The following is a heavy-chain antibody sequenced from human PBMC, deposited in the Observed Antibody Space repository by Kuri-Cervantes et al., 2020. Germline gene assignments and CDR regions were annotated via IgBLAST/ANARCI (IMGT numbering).Heavy chain of an antibody. Sequence: GESLKISCAASGFTFSSYSMNWVRQAPGKGLEWVSYISSSSTIYYADSVKGRFTISRDNAKNSLYLQMNSLRDEDTAVYYCARVQGDTAIEFDYWGQGTLVTVSS. CDR1: GFTFSSYS. J-gene: IGHJ4*02. CDR3: ARVQGDTAIEFDY. V-gene: IGHV3-48*02. CDR2: ISSSSTI. D-gene: IGHD5-18*01.